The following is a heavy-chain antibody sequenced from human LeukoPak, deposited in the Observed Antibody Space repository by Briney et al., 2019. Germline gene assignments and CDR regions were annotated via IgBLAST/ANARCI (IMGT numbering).Heavy chain of an antibody. CDR1: GFTFSNYG. D-gene: IGHD5-18*01. J-gene: IGHJ4*02. V-gene: IGHV3-33*01. CDR2: IRYDGSKK. CDR3: ARTGDTERFDY. Sequence: PGGSLRLSCAASGFTFSNYGMHWVRQARGKGLEWVALIRYDGSKKDYADSVKGRFTISRDNSKNTLHLQMNSLRAEDTAVYYCARTGDTERFDYWGQGTLVTVSS.